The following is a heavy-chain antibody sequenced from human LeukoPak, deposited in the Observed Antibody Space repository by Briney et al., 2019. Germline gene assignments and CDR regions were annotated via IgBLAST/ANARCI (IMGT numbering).Heavy chain of an antibody. D-gene: IGHD3-3*01. J-gene: IGHJ6*03. Sequence: PGGSLRLSCGASGFTFSNHWMSWVRQAPGKGLEWVANIRPNGRDTHYVDSVKGRFTISRDNSKNTLYLQMNSLRAEDTAVYYCARAEKYYDFWSGYYPGYYYMDVWGKGTTVTVSS. CDR3: ARAEKYYDFWSGYYPGYYYMDV. CDR2: IRPNGRDT. CDR1: GFTFSNHW. V-gene: IGHV3-7*01.